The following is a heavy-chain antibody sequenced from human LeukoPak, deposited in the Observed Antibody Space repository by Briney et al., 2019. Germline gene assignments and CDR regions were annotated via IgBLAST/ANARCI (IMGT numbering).Heavy chain of an antibody. V-gene: IGHV3-7*05. CDR2: IKEDGSEK. J-gene: IGHJ6*02. D-gene: IGHD1/OR15-1a*01. Sequence: PGGSLRLSCAASGFTFSNYWMSWVRQAPGKGLEWVANIKEDGSEKYYVDSMKGRFTISRDNAKKSLYLQVNSLRAEDTAVYHCATNNMDVWGQGTTVTVSS. CDR3: ATNNMDV. CDR1: GFTFSNYW.